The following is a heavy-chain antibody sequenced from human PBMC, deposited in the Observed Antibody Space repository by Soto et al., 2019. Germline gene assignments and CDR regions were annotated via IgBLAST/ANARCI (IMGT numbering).Heavy chain of an antibody. V-gene: IGHV4-59*01. J-gene: IGHJ4*02. D-gene: IGHD2-21*02. CDR1: GGSISGFY. CDR2: IYYSGSA. Sequence: SETLSLTCTISGGSISGFYWGWIRQPPGRGLEWIGNIYYSGSANYDPSLRSRVTISLNTSKNQFSLNLNSVTAADTAIYYCARWTYCGGDCYWLDFWGQGTLVT. CDR3: ARWTYCGGDCYWLDF.